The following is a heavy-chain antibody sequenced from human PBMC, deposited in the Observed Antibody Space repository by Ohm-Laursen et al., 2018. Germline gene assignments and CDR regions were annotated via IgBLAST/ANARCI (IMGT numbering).Heavy chain of an antibody. Sequence: SDTLSLTCIVSGGSISSYYWSWIRQPPGKGLEWIGYIYYSGSTNYNPSLKSRVTISVDTSKNQFSLKLSSVTAADTAVYYCARGGLTVDYWGQGTLVTVSS. J-gene: IGHJ4*02. CDR1: GGSISSYY. CDR2: IYYSGST. CDR3: ARGGLTVDY. D-gene: IGHD3-16*01. V-gene: IGHV4-59*07.